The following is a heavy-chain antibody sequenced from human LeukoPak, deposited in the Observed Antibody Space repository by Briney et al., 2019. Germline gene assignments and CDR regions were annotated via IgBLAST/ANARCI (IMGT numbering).Heavy chain of an antibody. CDR3: PKTAYDILTGYRPFDY. J-gene: IGHJ4*02. CDR1: GGSISSGGYY. D-gene: IGHD3-9*01. CDR2: IYYSGST. V-gene: IGHV4-31*03. Sequence: PSETLSLTCTVSGGSISSGGYYWSWIRQHPGKGLEWIGYIYYSGSTYYNPSLKSRVTISVDTSKNQFSLKLSSVTSADTAVYYWPKTAYDILTGYRPFDYWGQGTLVTVSS.